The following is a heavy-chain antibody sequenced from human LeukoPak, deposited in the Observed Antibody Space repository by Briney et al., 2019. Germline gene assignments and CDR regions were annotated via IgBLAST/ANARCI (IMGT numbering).Heavy chain of an antibody. Sequence: SVNVSCKASGGTFSSYAISWVRQAPGQGLEWMGGIIPIFGTANYAQKFQGRVTITADESTSTAYMELSSLRSEDTAVYYCARTRWYGPSYSFDYWGQGTLVTVSS. J-gene: IGHJ4*02. CDR1: GGTFSSYA. CDR3: ARTRWYGPSYSFDY. D-gene: IGHD6-13*01. CDR2: IIPIFGTA. V-gene: IGHV1-69*13.